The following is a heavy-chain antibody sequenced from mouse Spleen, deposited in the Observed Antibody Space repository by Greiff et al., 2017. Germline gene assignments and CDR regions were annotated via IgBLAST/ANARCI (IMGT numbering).Heavy chain of an antibody. CDR2: IWSGGST. CDR1: GFSLTSYG. CDR3: ARKGSMYSYYSYDGPTAMDY. J-gene: IGHJ4*01. Sequence: QVQLKESGPGLVPPSQSLSITCTVSGFSLTSYGVHWVRQSPGKGLEWLGVIWSGGSTDYNAAFISRLSISKDNSKSQVFFKMNSLQADDTAIYYCARKGSMYSYYSYDGPTAMDYWGQGTSVTVSS. V-gene: IGHV2-4-1*01. D-gene: IGHD2-12*01.